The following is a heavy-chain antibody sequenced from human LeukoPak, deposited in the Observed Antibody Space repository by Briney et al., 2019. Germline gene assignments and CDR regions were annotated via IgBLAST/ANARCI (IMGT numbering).Heavy chain of an antibody. CDR1: GGTFSSYA. CDR2: IIPIFGTA. CDR3: ARAYCGGDCYTPFDY. V-gene: IGHV1-69*13. D-gene: IGHD2-21*02. J-gene: IGHJ4*02. Sequence: SVKVSCKASGGTFSSYAISWVRQAPGQGLEWMGGIIPIFGTANYAQKFQGRVTITADESTSTAYMELSSLRSEDAAVYYCARAYCGGDCYTPFDYWGQGTLVTVSS.